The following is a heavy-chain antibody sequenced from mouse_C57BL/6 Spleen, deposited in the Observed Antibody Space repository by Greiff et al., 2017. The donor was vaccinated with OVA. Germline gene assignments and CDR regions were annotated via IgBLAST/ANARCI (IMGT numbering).Heavy chain of an antibody. CDR1: GYTFTSYW. J-gene: IGHJ2*01. CDR2: IDPSDSET. CDR3: ARGGSSGYFDY. Sequence: QVQLQQPGAELVRPGSSVKLSCKASGYTFTSYWMQWVKQRPIQGLEWIGNIDPSDSETHYNQKFKDKATLTVDKSSSTAYMQLSSLTSADSAVYYCARGGSSGYFDYWGQGTTLTVSS. V-gene: IGHV1-52*01. D-gene: IGHD1-3*01.